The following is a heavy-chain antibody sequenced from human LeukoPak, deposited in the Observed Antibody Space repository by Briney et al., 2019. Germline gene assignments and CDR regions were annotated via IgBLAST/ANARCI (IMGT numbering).Heavy chain of an antibody. CDR1: GGTFSSYA. Sequence: SVKVSCKASGGTFSSYAISWVRQAPGQGLEWMGGIIPIFGTANYAQKFQGRVTITTDESTSTAYMELSSLRSEDTAVYYCARDRANDYVWGSYRQTPFDPWGQGTLVTVSS. V-gene: IGHV1-69*05. J-gene: IGHJ5*02. CDR3: ARDRANDYVWGSYRQTPFDP. CDR2: IIPIFGTA. D-gene: IGHD3-16*02.